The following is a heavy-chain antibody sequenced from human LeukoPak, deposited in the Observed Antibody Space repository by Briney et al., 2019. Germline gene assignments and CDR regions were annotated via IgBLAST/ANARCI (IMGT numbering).Heavy chain of an antibody. CDR1: GFTFSSYA. CDR3: AKGFRAARMDY. CDR2: ISASGGST. J-gene: IGHJ4*02. V-gene: IGHV3-23*01. D-gene: IGHD6-6*01. Sequence: GGSLRLSCAASGFTFSSYALSWVRQAPGKGRERVSAISASGGSTYYADSVKGRFTISRDNSKNTLYLQMNSLRAEDTAVYYCAKGFRAARMDYWGQGILVTVSS.